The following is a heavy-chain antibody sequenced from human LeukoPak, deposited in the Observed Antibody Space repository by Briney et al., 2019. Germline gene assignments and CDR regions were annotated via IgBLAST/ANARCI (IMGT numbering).Heavy chain of an antibody. CDR3: AKDWGSSSL. V-gene: IGHV3-23*01. CDR1: GFTFGNYA. D-gene: IGHD6-6*01. CDR2: ITPSTAT. J-gene: IGHJ4*02. Sequence: GGSLRLPCEASGFTFGNYAMTWVRQVPGQGLHWVSTITPSTATHYANSVKGRFTISRDNSRNTVYLDMNSLRADDTAIYYCAKDWGSSSLWGQGTLVTVSS.